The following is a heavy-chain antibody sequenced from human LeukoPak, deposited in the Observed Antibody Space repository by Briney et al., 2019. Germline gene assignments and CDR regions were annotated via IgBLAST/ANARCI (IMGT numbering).Heavy chain of an antibody. Sequence: GGSLRLSCAASGFTVSSNYMSWVRQAPGKGLEWVSAIYSGGSTYYADSVKGRFTISRDNSKNTLHLQMNSLRAEDAAVYYCARDSTCGGDCYYFDYWGQGTLVTVSS. D-gene: IGHD2-21*02. CDR2: IYSGGST. V-gene: IGHV3-53*01. CDR3: ARDSTCGGDCYYFDY. CDR1: GFTVSSNY. J-gene: IGHJ4*02.